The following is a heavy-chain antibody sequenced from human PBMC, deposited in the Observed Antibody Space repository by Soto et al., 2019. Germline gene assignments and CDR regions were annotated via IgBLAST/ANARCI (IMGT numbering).Heavy chain of an antibody. CDR1: GGSISSYY. Sequence: SETLSLTCTVSGGSISSYYWSWIRQPPGKGLEWIGYIYYSGSTKYNPSLKSRVTISLDTSKNQFSLKLSSVTAADTAVYYCARGYCSSTSCYVGFYYMDVWGKGTTVTVSS. CDR3: ARGYCSSTSCYVGFYYMDV. V-gene: IGHV4-59*01. CDR2: IYYSGST. J-gene: IGHJ6*03. D-gene: IGHD2-2*01.